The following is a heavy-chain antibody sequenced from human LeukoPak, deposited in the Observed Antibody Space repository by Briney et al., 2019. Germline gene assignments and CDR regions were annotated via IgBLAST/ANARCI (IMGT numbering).Heavy chain of an antibody. CDR1: GFTFSSYA. V-gene: IGHV3-30*01. CDR2: ISYDGSNK. Sequence: GGSLRLSCAASGFTFSSYAMHWVRQAPGKGLEWVAVISYDGSNKYYADSVKGRFTISRDNSKNTLYLQMNSLRAEDTAVYYCASYQLLYGAFDIWGQGTMDTVSS. J-gene: IGHJ3*02. D-gene: IGHD2-2*02. CDR3: ASYQLLYGAFDI.